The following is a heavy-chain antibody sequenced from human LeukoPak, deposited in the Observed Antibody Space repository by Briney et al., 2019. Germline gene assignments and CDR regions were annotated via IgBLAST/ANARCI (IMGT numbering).Heavy chain of an antibody. D-gene: IGHD3-10*01. V-gene: IGHV3-21*01. Sequence: GGSLRLSCAASGFTFSSYSMNWVRQAPGKGLEWVSSISSSSSYIYYADSVKGRFTIPRDNAKNSLYLQMNSLRAEDTAVYYCARGPRYYYGSGSYDYWGQGTLVTVSS. CDR2: ISSSSSYI. CDR3: ARGPRYYYGSGSYDY. CDR1: GFTFSSYS. J-gene: IGHJ4*02.